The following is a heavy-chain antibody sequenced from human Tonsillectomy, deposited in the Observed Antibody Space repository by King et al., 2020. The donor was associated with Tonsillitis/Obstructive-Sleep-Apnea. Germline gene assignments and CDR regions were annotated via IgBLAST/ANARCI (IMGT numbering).Heavy chain of an antibody. Sequence: QLVKSGAEVKKPGSSVKVSCKASGGTFSSYAISWVRQAPGQGLEWMGGIIPIFGTANYAQKFQGRVTITADESTSTAYMELSSLRSEDTAVYYCARLAYCSSTSCYAYYYYMDVWGKGTTVTVSS. V-gene: IGHV1-69*01. CDR2: IIPIFGTA. CDR3: ARLAYCSSTSCYAYYYYMDV. J-gene: IGHJ6*03. D-gene: IGHD2-2*01. CDR1: GGTFSSYA.